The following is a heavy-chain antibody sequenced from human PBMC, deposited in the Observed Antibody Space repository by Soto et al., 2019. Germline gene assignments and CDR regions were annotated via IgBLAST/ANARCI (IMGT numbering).Heavy chain of an antibody. D-gene: IGHD4-17*01. CDR2: IVVGSGNT. Sequence: SVKVSCKASGFTFTSSAVQWVRQARGQRLEWIGWIVVGSGNTNYAQKFQERVTITRDMSTSTAYMELSSLRSEDTAVYYCARASLPTGQFDYWGQGTLVTVSS. J-gene: IGHJ4*02. CDR1: GFTFTSSA. V-gene: IGHV1-58*01. CDR3: ARASLPTGQFDY.